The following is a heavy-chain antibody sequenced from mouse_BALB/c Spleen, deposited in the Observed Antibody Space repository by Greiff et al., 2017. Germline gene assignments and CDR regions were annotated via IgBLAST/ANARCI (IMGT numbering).Heavy chain of an antibody. Sequence: EVMLVESGGGLVKLGGSLKLSCAASGFTFSSYYMSWVRQTPEKRLELVAAINSNGGSTYYPDTVKGRFTISRDNAKNTLYLQMSSLKSEDTALYYCARGGAYGYDYWGQGTTLTVSS. CDR3: ARGGAYGYDY. CDR2: INSNGGST. CDR1: GFTFSSYY. D-gene: IGHD2-2*01. V-gene: IGHV5-6-2*01. J-gene: IGHJ2*01.